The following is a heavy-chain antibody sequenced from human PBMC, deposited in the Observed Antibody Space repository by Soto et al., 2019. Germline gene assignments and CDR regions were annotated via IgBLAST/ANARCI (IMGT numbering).Heavy chain of an antibody. CDR2: ILSEGSAE. D-gene: IGHD3-16*01. CDR3: FGSSRC. J-gene: IGHJ4*02. Sequence: QVQLVESGGGVVQPGTSLRLSCAATAYTFKDHGMHWVRQAPGKGLEWLAVILSEGSAENYADSVRGRFTISTDNSKKTLFLQMNSLRPEDTAVYYCFGSSRCWGQGTLVAVSS. V-gene: IGHV3-30-3*01. CDR1: AYTFKDHG.